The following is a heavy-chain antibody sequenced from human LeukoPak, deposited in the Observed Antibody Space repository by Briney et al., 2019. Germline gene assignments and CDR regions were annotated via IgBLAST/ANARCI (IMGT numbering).Heavy chain of an antibody. J-gene: IGHJ3*02. Sequence: QAEGSLRLSCAASGFTFSSYAMSWVRQPPGKGLEWVSAISGSGGSTYYADSVKGRFTISRDDSKNTLYLQMNSLRAEDTAVYYCAKGGVVHAFDIWGQGTMVTVSS. CDR3: AKGGVVHAFDI. CDR2: ISGSGGST. CDR1: GFTFSSYA. V-gene: IGHV3-23*01. D-gene: IGHD2-15*01.